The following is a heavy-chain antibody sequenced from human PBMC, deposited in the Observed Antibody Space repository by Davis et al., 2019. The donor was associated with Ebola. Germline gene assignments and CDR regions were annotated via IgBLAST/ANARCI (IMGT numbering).Heavy chain of an antibody. Sequence: PSETLSLPCTVSGGPISSSSYYWGWIRQPPGKGLEWIGSIYYSRSTYYNPSLKRRVTIAVDTSKNQFSLKLSSVTAADTAVYYCARSDPELFDYWGQGTLVTVSS. J-gene: IGHJ4*02. CDR2: IYYSRST. V-gene: IGHV4-39*07. CDR3: ARSDPELFDY. D-gene: IGHD1-7*01. CDR1: GGPISSSSYY.